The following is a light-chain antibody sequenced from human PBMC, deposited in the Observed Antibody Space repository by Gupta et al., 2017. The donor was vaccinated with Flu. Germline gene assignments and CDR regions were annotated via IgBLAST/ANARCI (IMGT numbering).Light chain of an antibody. J-gene: IGKJ2*01. V-gene: IGKV2-28*01. Sequence: DIVMTQSPLSLSVTPGEPASISCRSSQSLLHSNVYNYLDWYLQKPGRSPQLLFYLGSTRASGVPDRFRVTGSGTDFTLKISTVEAEDVGVYYCMQALQYPPTFGQGTKLEIK. CDR3: MQALQYPPT. CDR2: LGS. CDR1: QSLLHSNVYNY.